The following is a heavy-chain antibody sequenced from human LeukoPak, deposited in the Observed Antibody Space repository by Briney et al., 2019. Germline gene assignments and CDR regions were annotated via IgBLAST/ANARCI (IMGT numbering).Heavy chain of an antibody. CDR2: IYPGDSDT. Sequence: GESLQISSQGSGYRFTSYWIGWVRPMPGKGLAWMGIIYPGDSDTRYSPSFQGQVTISADKSISTAYLQWSSLKASDTSMYYCARHGGDILTGYYNPFDYWGQGTLVTVSS. V-gene: IGHV5-51*01. J-gene: IGHJ4*02. CDR1: GYRFTSYW. CDR3: ARHGGDILTGYYNPFDY. D-gene: IGHD3-9*01.